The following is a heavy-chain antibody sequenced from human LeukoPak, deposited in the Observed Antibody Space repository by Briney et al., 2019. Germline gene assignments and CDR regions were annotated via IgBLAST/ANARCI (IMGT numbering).Heavy chain of an antibody. Sequence: ASVKVSCKASGYTFTSYGISWVRQAPGQGLEWMGWISAYNGNTNYAQKLQGRVTMTTDTSTSTAYMGLRSLRSDDTAVYYCARAQRYFPGGYFDYWGQGTLVTVSS. J-gene: IGHJ4*02. V-gene: IGHV1-18*01. CDR1: GYTFTSYG. CDR3: ARAQRYFPGGYFDY. D-gene: IGHD2/OR15-2a*01. CDR2: ISAYNGNT.